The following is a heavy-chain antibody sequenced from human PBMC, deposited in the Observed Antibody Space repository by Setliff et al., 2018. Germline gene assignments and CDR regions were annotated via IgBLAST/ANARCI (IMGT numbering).Heavy chain of an antibody. CDR1: GFGFSDAW. V-gene: IGHV3-15*01. D-gene: IGHD6-19*01. Sequence: PGGSLRLSCVGSGFGFSDAWMTWVRQAPGKGLEWVGHIKSKAYGGTADYATAVKGRFSISRDDSKDTVSLQMNSLRAEDTAVYYCSTGRMWLPVGDYWGQGVQVTVSS. CDR3: STGRMWLPVGDY. CDR2: IKSKAYGGTA. J-gene: IGHJ4*02.